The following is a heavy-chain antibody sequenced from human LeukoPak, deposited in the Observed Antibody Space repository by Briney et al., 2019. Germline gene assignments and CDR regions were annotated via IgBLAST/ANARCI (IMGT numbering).Heavy chain of an antibody. D-gene: IGHD6-6*01. CDR2: IYYSGST. CDR1: GGSISSYY. V-gene: IGHV4-59*12. Sequence: SETLSLTCTVSGGSISSYYWSWIRQPPGKGLEWIGYIYYSGSTNYNPSLKSRVTISVDTSKNHFSLKLSSVTAADTAVYYCARGLMSSSFPRWGQGTLVTVSS. CDR3: ARGLMSSSFPR. J-gene: IGHJ4*02.